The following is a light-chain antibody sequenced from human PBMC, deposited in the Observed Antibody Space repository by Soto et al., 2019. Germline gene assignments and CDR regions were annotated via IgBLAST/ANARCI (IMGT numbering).Light chain of an antibody. Sequence: DIQMTQSPSTLSASVGERVTIPCRASQTISTWLAWYQQKPGKAPKLLIYRASSLESGVPSRFSGSGSGTEFTLTISSLQPDDFATYYCQQYNTFSPWTFGQGTKVEIK. CDR2: RAS. J-gene: IGKJ1*01. CDR3: QQYNTFSPWT. V-gene: IGKV1-5*03. CDR1: QTISTW.